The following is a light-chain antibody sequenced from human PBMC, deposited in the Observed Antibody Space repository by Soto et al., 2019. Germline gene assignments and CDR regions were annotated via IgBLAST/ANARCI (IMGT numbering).Light chain of an antibody. Sequence: QSVLTQPPSVSAAPGQKVTISCSGSSSNIGINYVSWYQQLPRTAPKLLIYDNNKRPSGIPDRVSGSKSGTSATLVITGLQTGDEADYYCGTWHSSLSAVVFGGGTKLTVL. CDR2: DNN. J-gene: IGLJ2*01. V-gene: IGLV1-51*01. CDR3: GTWHSSLSAVV. CDR1: SSNIGINY.